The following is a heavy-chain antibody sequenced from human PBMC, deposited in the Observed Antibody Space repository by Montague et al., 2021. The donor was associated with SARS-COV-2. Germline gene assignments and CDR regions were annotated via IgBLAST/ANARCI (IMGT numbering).Heavy chain of an antibody. V-gene: IGHV4-4*09. Sequence: SETLSLTCSVSGGSIRRSYWTWIRQAPEKGLEWIGYIYHSGTTKYNPALQSRVTISVDTAKNQFSLNLTSVTAADTAVYYCARVSSTALRGVIKTSGYHAFDDWGHGTTVRVSS. CDR2: IYHSGTT. J-gene: IGHJ6*02. CDR1: GGSIRRSY. D-gene: IGHD3-10*01. CDR3: ARVSSTALRGVIKTSGYHAFDD.